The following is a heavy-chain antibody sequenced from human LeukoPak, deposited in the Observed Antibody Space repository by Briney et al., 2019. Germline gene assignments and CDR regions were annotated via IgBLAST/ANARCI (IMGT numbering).Heavy chain of an antibody. J-gene: IGHJ4*02. CDR2: ISVSGNYK. D-gene: IGHD4-23*01. CDR3: AKGGTVVSIFDY. V-gene: IGHV3-23*01. Sequence: GGPLRLSCAASGFNFRTYGMGWVRQAPGKGLEWVSGISVSGNYKYYADSVKGRFTISRDNSKNTLHLQMNSLRVEDTAVYYCAKGGTVVSIFDYWGQGTLVTVSS. CDR1: GFNFRTYG.